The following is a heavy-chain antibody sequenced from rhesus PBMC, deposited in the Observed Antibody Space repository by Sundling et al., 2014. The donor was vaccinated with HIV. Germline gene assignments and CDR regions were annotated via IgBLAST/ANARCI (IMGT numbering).Heavy chain of an antibody. V-gene: IGHV4-143*01. Sequence: QVQLQESGPGLVKPSETLPLTCAVSGGSISGGYGWSWIRQPPGRGLEWIGNIYDDSATTYHNPSLKNRVTISIDTSKSQFSLKLTSVTAADTAVYYCARALYWGDYYDAIDSWGQGVLVTVSS. J-gene: IGHJ4*01. D-gene: IGHD3-34*01. CDR2: IYDDSATT. CDR1: GGSISGGYG. CDR3: ARALYWGDYYDAIDS.